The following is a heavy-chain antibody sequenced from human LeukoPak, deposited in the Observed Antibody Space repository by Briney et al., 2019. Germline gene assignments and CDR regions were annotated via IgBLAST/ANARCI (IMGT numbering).Heavy chain of an antibody. J-gene: IGHJ4*02. V-gene: IGHV1-2*02. D-gene: IGHD1/OR15-1a*01. Sequence: GASVKVSCKASGYPFTGYYIHWVRQAPGQGLEWMGWINPNSGGTNFAQKFQGRVTMTRDTSISTAYMELSRLGSDDTAMYYCARPNWKNGSFDYWGQGTLVTVSS. CDR3: ARPNWKNGSFDY. CDR1: GYPFTGYY. CDR2: INPNSGGT.